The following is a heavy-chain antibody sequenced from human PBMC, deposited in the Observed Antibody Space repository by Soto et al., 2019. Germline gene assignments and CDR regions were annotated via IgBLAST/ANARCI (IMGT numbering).Heavy chain of an antibody. V-gene: IGHV3-33*03. CDR3: ASGYSSGWYIPQFDY. CDR1: GFTFSSYG. D-gene: IGHD6-19*01. CDR2: IWYDGSNK. J-gene: IGHJ4*02. Sequence: GGSLRLSCAASGFTFSSYGMHWVRQAPGKGLEWVAVIWYDGSNKYYADSVKGRFTISRDNAKNSLYLQMNSLRAEDTAVYYCASGYSSGWYIPQFDYWGQGTLVTVSS.